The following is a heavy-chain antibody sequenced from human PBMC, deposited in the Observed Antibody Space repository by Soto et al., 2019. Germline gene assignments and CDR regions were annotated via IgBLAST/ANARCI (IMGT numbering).Heavy chain of an antibody. D-gene: IGHD6-25*01. J-gene: IGHJ5*02. V-gene: IGHV1-18*01. CDR2: ISAYNGNT. CDR1: GYTFTSYR. Sequence: ASVKVSCKASGYTFTSYRISWVRQAPGQGLEWMGWISAYNGNTNYAQNLQGRVTMTTDTSTSTAYMELRSLKSDDTAVYFCARDSAGDWFHPWGQGTLVTVSS. CDR3: ARDSAGDWFHP.